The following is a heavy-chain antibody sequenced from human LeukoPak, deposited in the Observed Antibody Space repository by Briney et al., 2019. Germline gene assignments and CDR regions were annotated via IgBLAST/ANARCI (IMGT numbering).Heavy chain of an antibody. D-gene: IGHD6-19*01. CDR2: ISGGGDST. J-gene: IGHJ4*02. Sequence: LGESLRLSCSASGXTFGDYARHWVRQVPGKGLEWVSLISGGGDSTYYADSVKGRFTISRDNSKNSLYLQMNSLGTEDTALYYCTKADSSGWYLSGDYWGQGTLVTVSS. CDR3: TKADSSGWYLSGDY. V-gene: IGHV3-43*02. CDR1: GXTFGDYA.